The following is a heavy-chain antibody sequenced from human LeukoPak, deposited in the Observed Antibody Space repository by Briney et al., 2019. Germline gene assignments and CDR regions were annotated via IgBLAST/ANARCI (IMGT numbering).Heavy chain of an antibody. CDR1: GFTLSDYW. CDR3: AREWGGGIAAADTMIEGDY. J-gene: IGHJ4*02. V-gene: IGHV3-7*01. Sequence: GGSLRLSCAVSGFTLSDYWMSWVRQAPGKGLEWVANIKKDGIEKNYVDSVKGRFTISRDNAGNSLFLQMNSLGVEDTAVYFCAREWGGGIAAADTMIEGDYWGQGTLVTVSS. CDR2: IKKDGIEK. D-gene: IGHD6-13*01.